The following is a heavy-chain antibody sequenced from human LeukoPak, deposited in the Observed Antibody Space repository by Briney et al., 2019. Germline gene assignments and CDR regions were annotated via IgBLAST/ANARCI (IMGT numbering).Heavy chain of an antibody. D-gene: IGHD1-1*01. V-gene: IGHV4-4*07. Sequence: PSETLSLTCTVSGGSITSYYWSWIRQPAGKGLEWIGRIQTSGSTNYSPSLKSRVTMSIDTSKPRFSLNLSSVTAADTAVYYCVRETTRYFDYWGQGTLVTVSS. CDR1: GGSITSYY. J-gene: IGHJ4*02. CDR3: VRETTRYFDY. CDR2: IQTSGST.